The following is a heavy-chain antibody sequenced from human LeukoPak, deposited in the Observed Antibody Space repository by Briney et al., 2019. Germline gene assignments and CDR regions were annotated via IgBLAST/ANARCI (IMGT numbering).Heavy chain of an antibody. CDR2: INPDGREK. Sequence: PGGSLRLSCAASGFTFSSYWMSWVRQAPGKGLEGVANINPDGREKYYVDSVKGRFTISRDNAKNSLYLQMNSLRAEDTAVYYCAREGLYNYGYVYGYWGQGTLVTVSS. CDR1: GFTFSSYW. V-gene: IGHV3-7*01. CDR3: AREGLYNYGYVYGY. D-gene: IGHD5-18*01. J-gene: IGHJ4*02.